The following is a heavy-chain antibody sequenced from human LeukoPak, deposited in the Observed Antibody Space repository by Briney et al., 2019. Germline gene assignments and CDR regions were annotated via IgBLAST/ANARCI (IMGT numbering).Heavy chain of an antibody. CDR1: GFTVSSNY. CDR2: IYSGGST. V-gene: IGHV3-53*01. CDR3: ARDLGSSWYFY. D-gene: IGHD6-13*01. J-gene: IGHJ4*02. Sequence: GGSLRLSCAASGFTVSSNYMSWVCQAPGKGLEWVSVIYSGGSTYYADSVKGRFTISRDNSKNTLYLQMNSLRAEDTAVYYCARDLGSSWYFYWGQGTLVTVSS.